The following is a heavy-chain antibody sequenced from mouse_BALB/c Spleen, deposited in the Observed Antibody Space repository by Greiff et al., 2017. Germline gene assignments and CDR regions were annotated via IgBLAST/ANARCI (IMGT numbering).Heavy chain of an antibody. J-gene: IGHJ3*01. D-gene: IGHD2-3*01. Sequence: DVKLQESGGGLVKPGGSLKLSCAASGFAFSSYDMSWVRQTPEKRLEWVAYISSGGGSTYYPDTVKGRFTISRDNAKNTLYLQMSSLKSEDTAMYYCARSYDGYSWFAYWGQGTLVTVSA. V-gene: IGHV5-12-1*01. CDR3: ARSYDGYSWFAY. CDR2: ISSGGGST. CDR1: GFAFSSYD.